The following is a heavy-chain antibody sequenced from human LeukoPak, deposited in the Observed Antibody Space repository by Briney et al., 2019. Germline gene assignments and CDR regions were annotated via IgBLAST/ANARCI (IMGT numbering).Heavy chain of an antibody. CDR2: ISGSGGST. Sequence: GGSLRLSCAASGFTFSSYAMSWVRQAPGKGLEWVSAISGSGGSTYYADSVKGRFTISRDNSKNTLYMQMNSLRAEDTAVYYCAKGDKPVIAMVKFDYWGQGTLVTVSS. V-gene: IGHV3-23*01. J-gene: IGHJ4*02. D-gene: IGHD5-18*01. CDR1: GFTFSSYA. CDR3: AKGDKPVIAMVKFDY.